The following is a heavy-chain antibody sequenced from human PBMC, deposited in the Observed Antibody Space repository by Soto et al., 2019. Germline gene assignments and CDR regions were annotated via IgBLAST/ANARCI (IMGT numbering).Heavy chain of an antibody. CDR3: ASARDWAVGGFDI. D-gene: IGHD3-16*01. CDR2: TYYRSKWYN. Sequence: PSQTLSLTCAISGDSVSSNSAAWNWIRRSPSRGLEWLGRTYYRSKWYNDYAVSVKSRITINPDTSKNQFSLQLNSVTTEDTAVYYGASARDWAVGGFDIWGQGTMVTVSS. J-gene: IGHJ3*02. V-gene: IGHV6-1*01. CDR1: GDSVSSNSAA.